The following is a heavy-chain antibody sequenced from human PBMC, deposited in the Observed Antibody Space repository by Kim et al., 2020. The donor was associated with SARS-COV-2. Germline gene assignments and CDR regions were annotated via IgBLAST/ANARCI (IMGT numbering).Heavy chain of an antibody. J-gene: IGHJ6*01. CDR2: INHSGST. CDR1: GGSFSGYY. CDR3: SRPWAAAGSGRHYYYYYG. Sequence: SETLSLTCAVYGGSFSGYYWSWIRQPPGKGLEWIGEINHSGSTNYNPSLKSRLTISVDTSKNQFSLKLSSVTAADTAVYYCSRPWAAAGSGRHYYYYYG. D-gene: IGHD6-13*01. V-gene: IGHV4-34*01.